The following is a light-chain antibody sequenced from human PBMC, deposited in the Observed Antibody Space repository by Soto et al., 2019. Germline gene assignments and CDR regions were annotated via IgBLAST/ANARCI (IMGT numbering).Light chain of an antibody. CDR3: QSYDSSTLV. V-gene: IGLV6-57*03. J-gene: IGLJ3*02. CDR2: EDN. Sequence: FMLTQPHSVSESPGKTVTISCTRSSGSIASNYVQWYQQRPGSAPTTVIYEDNKRPSGVPDRFSGSIDSSSNSASLTISGLKTEDEADYYCQSYDSSTLVFGGGTKLTVL. CDR1: SGSIASNY.